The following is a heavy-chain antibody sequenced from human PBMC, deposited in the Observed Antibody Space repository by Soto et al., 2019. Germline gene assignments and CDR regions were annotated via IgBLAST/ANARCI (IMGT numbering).Heavy chain of an antibody. CDR3: ANYFMSLPRFDT. D-gene: IGHD3-10*01. J-gene: IGHJ5*02. Sequence: SETLSLTCSVSGGSINNSTSFWGWLRQSPGKGLEWIATINYRWPAEYNPSLKSRVTISVDRSRNVLSLQMNYVTAPDTAVYYCANYFMSLPRFDTWVQGTLVTVSS. CDR1: GGSINNSTSF. CDR2: INYRWPA. V-gene: IGHV4-39*02.